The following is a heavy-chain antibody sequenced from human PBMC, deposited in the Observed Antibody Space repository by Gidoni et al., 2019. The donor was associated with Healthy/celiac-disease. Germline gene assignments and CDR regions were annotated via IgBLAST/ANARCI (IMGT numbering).Heavy chain of an antibody. J-gene: IGHJ4*02. V-gene: IGHV3-21*01. CDR2: ISSSSSYI. CDR1: GFTFSSYS. D-gene: IGHD1-26*01. CDR3: ARSSQSRGAVDY. Sequence: EVQLVESGGGLVKPGGSLRLSCAASGFTFSSYSMNWVRQAPGKGLEWVSSISSSSSYIYYADSVKGRFTISRDNAKNSLYLQMNSLRAEDTAVYYCARSSQSRGAVDYWGQGTLVTVSS.